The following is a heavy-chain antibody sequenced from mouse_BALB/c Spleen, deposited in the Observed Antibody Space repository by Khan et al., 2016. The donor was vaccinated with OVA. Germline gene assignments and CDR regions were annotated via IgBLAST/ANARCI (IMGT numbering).Heavy chain of an antibody. CDR2: IWSGGGT. Sequence: QVQLKQSGPGLVQPSQTLSITCTVSVFSLSGYGVHWVRQSPGKGLEWLGVIWSGGGTAYNAAFFSRLSTSKDNSKCQASLKMNSLQAKDTAIYYYVRNDDYDEGLTYWGQGTMVTVSA. D-gene: IGHD2-4*01. V-gene: IGHV2-2*02. CDR3: VRNDDYDEGLTY. CDR1: VFSLSGYG. J-gene: IGHJ3*01.